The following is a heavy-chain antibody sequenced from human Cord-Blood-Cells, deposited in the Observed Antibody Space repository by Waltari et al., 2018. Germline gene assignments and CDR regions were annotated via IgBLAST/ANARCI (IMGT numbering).Heavy chain of an antibody. J-gene: IGHJ4*02. CDR1: GYSISSGYY. Sequence: QVQLQESGPGLVKPSETPSLTCAVSGYSISSGYYWGWLRQPPGKGLEWIGSIYHSGSTYYNPSLKSRVTISVDTSKNQFSLKLSSVTAADTAVYYCARDGYSSGWYDYWGQGTLVTVSS. CDR2: IYHSGST. CDR3: ARDGYSSGWYDY. V-gene: IGHV4-38-2*02. D-gene: IGHD6-19*01.